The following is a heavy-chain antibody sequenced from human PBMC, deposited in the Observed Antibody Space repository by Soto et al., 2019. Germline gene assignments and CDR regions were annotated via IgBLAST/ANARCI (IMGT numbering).Heavy chain of an antibody. Sequence: GESLKISCKGSGYSFTSYWISWVRQMPGKGLEWMGGIDPSDSYTNYSPSFQGHVTISADKSISTAYLQWSSLKASDTAMYYCARQGSYYGSGSYDYYYGMDVWGQGTTVTVS. CDR1: GYSFTSYW. D-gene: IGHD3-10*01. CDR2: IDPSDSYT. CDR3: ARQGSYYGSGSYDYYYGMDV. J-gene: IGHJ6*02. V-gene: IGHV5-10-1*01.